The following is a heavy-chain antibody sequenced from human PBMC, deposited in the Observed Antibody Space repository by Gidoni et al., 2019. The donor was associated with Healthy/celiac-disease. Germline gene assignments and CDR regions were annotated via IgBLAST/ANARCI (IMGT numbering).Heavy chain of an antibody. D-gene: IGHD5-12*01. V-gene: IGHV3-23*01. CDR2: ISGSGGST. J-gene: IGHJ6*02. CDR3: AKPIVATIRGYYYGMDV. Sequence: EVQLLESGGGLVQPGGSLRISCAASGFTFISYAMSWVRQALGKVLEVVSAISGSGGSTYYADYVKGRFTISRDNSKNTLYLQMNSLRAEDTAVYYCAKPIVATIRGYYYGMDVWGQGTTVTVSS. CDR1: GFTFISYA.